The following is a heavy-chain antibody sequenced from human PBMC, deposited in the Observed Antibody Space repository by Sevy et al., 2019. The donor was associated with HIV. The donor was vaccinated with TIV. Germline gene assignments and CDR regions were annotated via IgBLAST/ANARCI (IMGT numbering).Heavy chain of an antibody. Sequence: GGSLRLSCAASGFTFSSYAMHWVRQAPGKGLEWVAVISYDGSNKYYADSVKGRFTISRDNSKNTLYLQMNSLRAEDTAVYYCAREGGWLQYCDYMDFWGKGTTVTVSS. D-gene: IGHD5-12*01. CDR3: AREGGWLQYCDYMDF. V-gene: IGHV3-30-3*01. CDR1: GFTFSSYA. J-gene: IGHJ6*03. CDR2: ISYDGSNK.